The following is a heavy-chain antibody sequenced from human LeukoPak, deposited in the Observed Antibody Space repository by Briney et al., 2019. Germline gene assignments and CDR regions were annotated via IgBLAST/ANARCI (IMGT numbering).Heavy chain of an antibody. J-gene: IGHJ4*01. Sequence: GESLKISCKGSGYSFNNYRISWVRQMPGKGLEWMGTIDPTDSYTKYSTSFQGHVTISLDKSISTAYLQWSGLRASDTAMYYFVRLGRYRIDYWGHGALVTVSS. D-gene: IGHD3-16*02. CDR1: GYSFNNYR. CDR2: IDPTDSYT. V-gene: IGHV5-10-1*01. CDR3: VRLGRYRIDY.